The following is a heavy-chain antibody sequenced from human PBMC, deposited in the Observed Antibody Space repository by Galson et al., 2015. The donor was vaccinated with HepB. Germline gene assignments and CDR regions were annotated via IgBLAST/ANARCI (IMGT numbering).Heavy chain of an antibody. D-gene: IGHD2-8*01. CDR1: GISISGSQYY. V-gene: IGHV4-39*01. CDR2: IYYGGRT. CDR3: ARPLVLNGRFTPGVGPFHI. Sequence: ETLSLTCDVSGISISGSQYYWGWIRQSPKKGLEWIGSIYYGGRTYFSPSFQSRVAMSVDTSKNQLSLTLSSVTAADTAVYHCARPLVLNGRFTPGVGPFHIWGHGTLVTVSA. J-gene: IGHJ3*02.